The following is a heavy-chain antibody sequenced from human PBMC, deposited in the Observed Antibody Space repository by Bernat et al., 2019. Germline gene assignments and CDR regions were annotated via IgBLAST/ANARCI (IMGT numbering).Heavy chain of an antibody. V-gene: IGHV2-5*02. D-gene: IGHD5-18*01. CDR3: AHRTATAFFDS. J-gene: IGHJ5*01. CDR1: GFSLTTHGMG. Sequence: QITLKESGPTLVKPTQTLTLTCTISGFSLTTHGMGVGWIRQPPGKALEWLALLYWDDDKRYSPSLKSRLTITKDTSRNQVVLTMTTMDPVDTATYYCAHRTATAFFDSWGQGTLVTVSS. CDR2: LYWDDDK.